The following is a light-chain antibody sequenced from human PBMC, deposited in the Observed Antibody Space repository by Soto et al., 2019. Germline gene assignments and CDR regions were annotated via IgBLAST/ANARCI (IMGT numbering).Light chain of an antibody. CDR3: LQYNVYPLS. J-gene: IGKJ4*01. Sequence: DIQMTQFPSTLAASVGDRVTITCRASQNINRWLAWYQQRPGKAPDLLIHNASTLEVGVPSRFSGSASGTEFTLTISSLQPDDFAVYFCLQYNVYPLSFGGGTKVEIK. V-gene: IGKV1-5*03. CDR1: QNINRW. CDR2: NAS.